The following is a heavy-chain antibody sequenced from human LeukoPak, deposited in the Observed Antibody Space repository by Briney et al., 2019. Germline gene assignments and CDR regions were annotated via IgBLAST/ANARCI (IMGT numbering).Heavy chain of an antibody. Sequence: PGGSLRLSCAASGFTFSSYWMSWVRQAPGKGLEWVANIKQDGGEKYYVDSVQGRFTISRDNAKNSLYLQMNSLRAEDTAVYYCARDFFAAAGPIYFDYWGQGTLVTVSS. V-gene: IGHV3-7*01. CDR1: GFTFSSYW. CDR3: ARDFFAAAGPIYFDY. CDR2: IKQDGGEK. D-gene: IGHD6-13*01. J-gene: IGHJ4*02.